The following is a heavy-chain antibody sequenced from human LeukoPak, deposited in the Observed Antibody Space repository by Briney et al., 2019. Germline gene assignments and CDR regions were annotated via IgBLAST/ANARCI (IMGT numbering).Heavy chain of an antibody. D-gene: IGHD3-10*01. V-gene: IGHV3-7*01. CDR3: AKDFYYGSGYHWYFDL. CDR2: IKQDGSEK. Sequence: GGSLRLSCAASGFTFSSYWMSWVRQAPGKGLEWVANIKQDGSEKYYVDSVKGRFTISRDNAKNSLYLQMNSLRAEDTAVYYCAKDFYYGSGYHWYFDLWGRGTLVTVSS. CDR1: GFTFSSYW. J-gene: IGHJ2*01.